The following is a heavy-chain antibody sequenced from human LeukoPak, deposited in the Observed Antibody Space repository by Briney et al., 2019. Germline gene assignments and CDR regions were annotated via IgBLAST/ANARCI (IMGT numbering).Heavy chain of an antibody. CDR1: GFTFSSYA. Sequence: HPGASLRLSCAASGFTFSSYAMSWVRQAPGKGLEWVSGISGSGGSTYYPDSVKRRFTISRDNSKNTLYLQMNSLRAEDTAVYYCATAGLWLHYFDYWGQGTLVTVSS. D-gene: IGHD5-18*01. J-gene: IGHJ4*02. V-gene: IGHV3-23*01. CDR2: ISGSGGST. CDR3: ATAGLWLHYFDY.